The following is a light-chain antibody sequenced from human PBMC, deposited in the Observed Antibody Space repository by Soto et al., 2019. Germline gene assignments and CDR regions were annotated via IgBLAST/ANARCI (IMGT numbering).Light chain of an antibody. CDR2: DNN. CDR1: SSNLGNNY. J-gene: IGLJ3*02. CDR3: GTWDSSLSASGV. Sequence: QSVLTQPPSVSAAPGQKVTLSCSGSSSNLGNNYVSWYQQLPGTAPKLLIYDNNKRPSGIPDRFSGSKSGTSATLGITGLQTGDEADYYCGTWDSSLSASGVFGGGTKLTVL. V-gene: IGLV1-51*01.